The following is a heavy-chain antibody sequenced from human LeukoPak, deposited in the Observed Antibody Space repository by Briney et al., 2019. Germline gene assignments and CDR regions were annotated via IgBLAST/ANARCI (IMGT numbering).Heavy chain of an antibody. CDR2: IYTSGTT. V-gene: IGHV4-4*09. D-gene: IGHD6-13*01. CDR3: AGGSPAAGTNYFDY. J-gene: IGHJ4*02. Sequence: PSEPLCLTCTAYGGSIGSYYWSWMRQPPGKGLEWIGYIYTSGTTNYNPSLKSRVTMSLDTSKNQFSLKLSSVTAADTAVYFCAGGSPAAGTNYFDYWGQGALVTVSS. CDR1: GGSIGSYY.